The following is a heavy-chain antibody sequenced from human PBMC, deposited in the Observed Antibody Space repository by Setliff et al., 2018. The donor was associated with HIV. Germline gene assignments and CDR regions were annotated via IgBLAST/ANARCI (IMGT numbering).Heavy chain of an antibody. V-gene: IGHV1-69*05. J-gene: IGHJ3*02. D-gene: IGHD1-26*01. Sequence: SVKVSCKASGGTFSSYAISWVRQAPGQGLEWMGGIIPIFGTANYAQKFQGRVTIITDESTSTAYMELSSLRSEDTAVYYCARGWEYSGAFDIWGQGTMVTVSS. CDR3: ARGWEYSGAFDI. CDR1: GGTFSSYA. CDR2: IIPIFGTA.